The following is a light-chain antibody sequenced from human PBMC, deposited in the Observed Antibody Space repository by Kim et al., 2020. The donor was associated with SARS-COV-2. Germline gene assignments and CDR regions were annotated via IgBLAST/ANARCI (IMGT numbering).Light chain of an antibody. CDR3: QQYETYSS. J-gene: IGKJ1*01. CDR2: DAS. V-gene: IGKV1-5*01. Sequence: SASVGDTVSITCRASQTISVSLAWYQQKPGKAPKLLIYDASDLESGVPSRFGGSGSGTEFTLTISGLQPDDFATYYCQQYETYSSFGQGTKVDIK. CDR1: QTISVS.